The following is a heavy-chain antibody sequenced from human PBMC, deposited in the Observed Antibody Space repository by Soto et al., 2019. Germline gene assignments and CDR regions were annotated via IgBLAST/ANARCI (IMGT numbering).Heavy chain of an antibody. Sequence: QVTLKESGPVLVKPTETLTLTCTVSGFSLSNARMGVSWIRQTPGKALEWLAHIFSNDEKSYSTSLKSRLTISKDTSKSQVVLTMTNMDPVDTATYYCARMGRWGALDYWGQGTLVTVSS. CDR3: ARMGRWGALDY. CDR2: IFSNDEK. D-gene: IGHD3-16*01. V-gene: IGHV2-26*01. J-gene: IGHJ4*02. CDR1: GFSLSNARMG.